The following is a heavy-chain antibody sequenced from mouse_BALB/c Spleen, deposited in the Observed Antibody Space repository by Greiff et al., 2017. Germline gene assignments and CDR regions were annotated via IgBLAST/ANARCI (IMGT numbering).Heavy chain of an antibody. CDR3: ARDGPRGFAY. Sequence: EVQLVESGGGLVKPGGSLKLSCAASGFTFSDYYMYWVRQTPEKRLEWVATISDGGSYTYYPDSVKGRFTISRDNAKNNLYLQMSSLKSEDTAMYYCARDGPRGFAYWGQGTLVTVSA. D-gene: IGHD6-1*01. CDR1: GFTFSDYY. J-gene: IGHJ3*01. V-gene: IGHV5-4*02. CDR2: ISDGGSYT.